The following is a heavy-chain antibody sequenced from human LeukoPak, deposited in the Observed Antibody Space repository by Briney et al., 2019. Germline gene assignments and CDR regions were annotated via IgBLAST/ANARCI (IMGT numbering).Heavy chain of an antibody. CDR1: GYTFTSYY. V-gene: IGHV1-2*02. CDR2: INPNSGGT. CDR3: ARGAYCSSTSCYNNAFDI. J-gene: IGHJ3*02. Sequence: ASVKVSCKASGYTFTSYYMHWVRQAPGQGLEWMGWINPNSGGTNYAQKFQGRVTMTRDTSISTAYMELSRLRSDDTAVYYCARGAYCSSTSCYNNAFDIWGQGTMVTVSS. D-gene: IGHD2-2*02.